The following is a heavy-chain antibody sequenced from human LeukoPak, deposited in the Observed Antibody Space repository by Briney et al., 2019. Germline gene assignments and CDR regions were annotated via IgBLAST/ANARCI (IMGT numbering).Heavy chain of an antibody. Sequence: PGGSLRLSCTASGFTFGDYAMSWVRQAPGKGLEWVGFIRSKAYGGTTEYAASVKGRFTISRDDSKSIAYLQMNSLKTEDTAAYYCTRDNYYGSGSYQYWGQGTLVTVSS. CDR1: GFTFGDYA. CDR3: TRDNYYGSGSYQY. V-gene: IGHV3-49*04. CDR2: IRSKAYGGTT. J-gene: IGHJ4*02. D-gene: IGHD3-10*01.